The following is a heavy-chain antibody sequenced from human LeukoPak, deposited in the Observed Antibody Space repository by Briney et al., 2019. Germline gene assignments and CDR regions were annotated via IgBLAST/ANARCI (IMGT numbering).Heavy chain of an antibody. D-gene: IGHD3-10*01. CDR2: ISFGGHET. CDR1: GFSFGSSW. CDR3: ARAGRGLGYYFDY. J-gene: IGHJ4*02. Sequence: GGSLRLSCAASGFSFGSSWMDWVRQAPGKGLEWVAVISFGGHETYYADSVRGRFTISRDYSKNTLYLQMNNLGADDTAVYYCARAGRGLGYYFDYWGQGALVTVSS. V-gene: IGHV3-30*03.